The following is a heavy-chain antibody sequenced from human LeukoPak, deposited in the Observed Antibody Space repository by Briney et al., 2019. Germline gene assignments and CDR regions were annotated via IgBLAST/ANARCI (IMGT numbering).Heavy chain of an antibody. V-gene: IGHV3-15*01. CDR2: IKSKTDGGTT. Sequence: GGSLRLSCAASGFTFSTITMGWVRQAPGKGLEWVGRIKSKTDGGTTDYAAPVKGRFTISRDDSKNTLYMQMNSLKTEDTAVYYCTTDSLDYGSGSYFDHWGQGTLVTVSS. CDR1: GFTFSTIT. D-gene: IGHD3-10*01. CDR3: TTDSLDYGSGSYFDH. J-gene: IGHJ4*02.